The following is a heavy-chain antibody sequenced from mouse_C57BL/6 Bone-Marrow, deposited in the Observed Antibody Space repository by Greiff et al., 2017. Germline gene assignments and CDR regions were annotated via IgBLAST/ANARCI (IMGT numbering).Heavy chain of an antibody. V-gene: IGHV1-69*01. D-gene: IGHD1-1*01. CDR1: GYTFTSYW. CDR2: IDPSDSYT. CDR3: ARDYGRRDWFAY. J-gene: IGHJ3*01. Sequence: QVQLQQSGAELVMPGASVKLSCKASGYTFTSYWTHWVKQRPGQGLEWIGEIDPSDSYTNYNQKFKGKSTLTVDKSSSTAYMQLSSLTSEDSAVYYCARDYGRRDWFAYWGQGTLVTVSA.